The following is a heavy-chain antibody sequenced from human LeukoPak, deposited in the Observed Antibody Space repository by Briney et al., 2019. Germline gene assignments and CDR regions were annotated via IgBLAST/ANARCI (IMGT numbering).Heavy chain of an antibody. CDR2: IYYSGST. Sequence: PSETLSLTCTVSGGSISSYYWSWLRQPPGKGLEWIGYIYYSGSTNYNPSLKSRVTISVDTSKNQFSLKLSSVTAADTAVYYCARVKSLGARAPFDIWGQGTMVTVSS. CDR1: GGSISSYY. J-gene: IGHJ3*02. D-gene: IGHD1-26*01. V-gene: IGHV4-59*01. CDR3: ARVKSLGARAPFDI.